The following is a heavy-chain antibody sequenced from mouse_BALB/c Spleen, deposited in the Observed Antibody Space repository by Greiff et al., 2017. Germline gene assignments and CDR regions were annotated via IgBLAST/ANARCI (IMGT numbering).Heavy chain of an antibody. CDR2: IYPGNVNT. CDR3: ARSWENAMDY. V-gene: IGHV1S56*01. D-gene: IGHD4-1*01. J-gene: IGHJ4*01. CDR1: GYTFTSYY. Sequence: VQLQQSGPELVKPGASVRISCKASGYTFTSYYIHWVKQRPGQGLEWIGWIYPGNVNTKYNEKFKGKATLTADKSSSTAYMQLSSLTSEDSAVYFCARSWENAMDYWGQGTSVTVSS.